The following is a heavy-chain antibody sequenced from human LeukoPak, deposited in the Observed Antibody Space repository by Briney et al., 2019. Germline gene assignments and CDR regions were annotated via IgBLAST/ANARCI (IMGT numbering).Heavy chain of an antibody. CDR2: ISGSGGST. J-gene: IGHJ3*02. V-gene: IGHV3-23*01. Sequence: SSETLSLTCTVSGGSISSSSYYWGWIRQPPGKGLEWVSAISGSGGSTYYADSVKGRFTISRDNSKNTLYLQMNSLRAEDTAIYYCARDSPTFDIWGQGTMVTVSS. CDR1: GGSISSSSYY. CDR3: ARDSPTFDI.